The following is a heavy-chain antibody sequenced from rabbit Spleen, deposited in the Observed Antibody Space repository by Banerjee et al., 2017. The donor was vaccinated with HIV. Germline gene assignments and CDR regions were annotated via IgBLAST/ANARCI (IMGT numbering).Heavy chain of an antibody. CDR1: GFSFNNRIW. V-gene: IGHV1S45*01. D-gene: IGHD4-1*01. Sequence: QEQLEESGGDLVKPGASLTLTCTASGFSFNNRIWICWVRQAPGKGLEWIACIVAGDGNTHYASWAKGRFTISKTSSTVDLKMTSLTAADTATYLCARDGSGRGADFNLWGPGTLVTVS. CDR2: IVAGDGNT. J-gene: IGHJ4*01. CDR3: ARDGSGRGADFNL.